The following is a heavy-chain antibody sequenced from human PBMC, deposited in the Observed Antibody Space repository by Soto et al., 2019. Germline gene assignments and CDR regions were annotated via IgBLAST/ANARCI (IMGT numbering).Heavy chain of an antibody. V-gene: IGHV3-33*01. CDR1: GFTFSSYG. J-gene: IGHJ6*02. CDR3: ARARSSGDSSGYYYSYYYGMDV. CDR2: IWYDGSNK. D-gene: IGHD3-22*01. Sequence: GGSLRLSCAASGFTFSSYGIHWVRQAPGKGLEWVAVIWYDGSNKYYADSVKGRFTISRDNSKNTLYLQMNSLRAEDTAVYYCARARSSGDSSGYYYSYYYGMDVWGQGTTVTAP.